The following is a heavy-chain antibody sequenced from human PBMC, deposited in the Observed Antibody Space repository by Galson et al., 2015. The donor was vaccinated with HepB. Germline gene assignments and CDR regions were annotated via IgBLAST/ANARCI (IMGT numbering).Heavy chain of an antibody. CDR3: ARDRLKGYRSTTSCQGLYGMDV. D-gene: IGHD2-2*01. V-gene: IGHV3-23*01. J-gene: IGHJ6*02. CDR2: FSSSGGST. CDR1: GFTFSSYA. Sequence: SLRLSCAASGFTFSSYAMSWVRQAPGKGLEWVSAFSSSGGSTYYADSVKGRFTISRDNSKNPLYLQMNSLRAEDTAVYYCARDRLKGYRSTTSCQGLYGMDVWGQGTTVTVSS.